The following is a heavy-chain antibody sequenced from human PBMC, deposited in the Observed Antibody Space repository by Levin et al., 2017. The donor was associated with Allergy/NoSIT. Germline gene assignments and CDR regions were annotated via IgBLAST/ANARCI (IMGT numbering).Heavy chain of an antibody. J-gene: IGHJ4*02. V-gene: IGHV3-74*01. CDR1: GFTFSSYW. CDR2: ISSDGATT. D-gene: IGHD1-20*01. Sequence: GGSLRLSCAASGFTFSSYWMHWVRQGPGKGLVWVSRISSDGATTSYADSVKGRFTISRDNAKNTLDLQMDSLRAEDTAVYYCVTGGGITGNQAGGWGQGTLVTVSS. CDR3: VTGGGITGNQAGG.